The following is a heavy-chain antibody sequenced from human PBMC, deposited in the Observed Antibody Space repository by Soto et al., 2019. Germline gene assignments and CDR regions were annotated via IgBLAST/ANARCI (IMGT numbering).Heavy chain of an antibody. CDR2: INPSVGST. D-gene: IGHD3-3*01. Sequence: GASVKVSCKASGYSFTSYYMYWVRQAPGQGLEWVGVINPSVGSTNYAQKFQGRFTISRDSSKNTIYLQMNSLGADDTAVYYCVRDRFTIFGVAENRFDPWGQGTLVTVSS. J-gene: IGHJ5*02. CDR1: GYSFTSYY. V-gene: IGHV1-46*01. CDR3: VRDRFTIFGVAENRFDP.